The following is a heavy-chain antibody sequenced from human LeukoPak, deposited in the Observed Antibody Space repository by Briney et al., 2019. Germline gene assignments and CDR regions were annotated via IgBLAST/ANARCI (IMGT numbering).Heavy chain of an antibody. CDR3: ARMAIWWYFDL. D-gene: IGHD3-9*01. CDR2: NYYSAKT. J-gene: IGHJ2*01. V-gene: IGHV4-39*01. CDR1: IGSSTSTSYY. Sequence: SETLSLTCAVPIGSSTSTSYYLGWVRQPPGKGLGWPGNNYYSAKTSLHPSRKGRLHVSVSTSKNKFSLNLSSVTAADTAVYYCARMAIWWYFDLWGRGTLVTVSS.